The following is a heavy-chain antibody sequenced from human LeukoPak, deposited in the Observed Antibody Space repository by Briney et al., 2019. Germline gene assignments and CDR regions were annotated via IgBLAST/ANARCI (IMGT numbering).Heavy chain of an antibody. D-gene: IGHD5-24*01. CDR2: IIPILGIA. V-gene: IGHV1-69*04. CDR3: ATGARDGYNYDY. CDR1: GGTFSSYA. Sequence: ASVKVSCKASGGTFSSYAISWVRQAPAQGLEWMGRIIPILGIANYAQKFQGRVTITADKSTSTAYMELSSLRSEDTAVYYCATGARDGYNYDYWGQGTLVTVSS. J-gene: IGHJ4*02.